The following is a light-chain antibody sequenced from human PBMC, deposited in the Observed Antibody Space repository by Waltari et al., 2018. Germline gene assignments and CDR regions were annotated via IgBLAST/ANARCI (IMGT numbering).Light chain of an antibody. V-gene: IGLV1-40*01. Sequence: QSVLTQPPSVSGAPGQRVTISCAGSSSNIGAGYDVHVYKQFPGAAPKLLIYNDNNRPSGVPDRFSGSKSGTSASLAITGLQPEDEADYYCQSYDSSLSVGVFGGGTKLTVL. CDR3: QSYDSSLSVGV. J-gene: IGLJ3*02. CDR2: NDN. CDR1: SSNIGAGYD.